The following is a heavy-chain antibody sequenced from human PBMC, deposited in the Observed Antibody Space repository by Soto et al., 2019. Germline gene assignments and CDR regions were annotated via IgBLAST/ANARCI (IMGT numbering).Heavy chain of an antibody. CDR1: GGTFSSYA. V-gene: IGHV1-69*01. Sequence: QVQLVQSGAEVKKPGSSVKVSCKASGGTFSSYAISWVRQAPGQGLEWKGGIIPIFGTANYAQKFQGRVTITADESTSTAYMELSSLRSEDTAVYYCAREASTYYYDSSGSYYFDYWGQGTLVTVSS. CDR3: AREASTYYYDSSGSYYFDY. CDR2: IIPIFGTA. D-gene: IGHD3-22*01. J-gene: IGHJ4*02.